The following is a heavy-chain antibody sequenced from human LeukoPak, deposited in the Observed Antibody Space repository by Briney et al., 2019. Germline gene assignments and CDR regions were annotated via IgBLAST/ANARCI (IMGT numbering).Heavy chain of an antibody. CDR3: ARVVQVYCSSTSCYVGAFDI. J-gene: IGHJ3*02. D-gene: IGHD2-2*01. CDR2: TYYRSKWYN. Sequence: SQTLSLTCAISGDSVSSNSAAWDWIRQSPSRGLEWLGRTYYRSKWYNDYAVSVNSRITINPDTSKNQFSLQLNSVTPEDTAVYYCARVVQVYCSSTSCYVGAFDIWGQGTMVTVSS. CDR1: GDSVSSNSAA. V-gene: IGHV6-1*01.